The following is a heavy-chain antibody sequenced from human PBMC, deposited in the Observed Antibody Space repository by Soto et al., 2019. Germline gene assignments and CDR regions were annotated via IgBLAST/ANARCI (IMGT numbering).Heavy chain of an antibody. Sequence: PSETLSLTCAVYGESFSGYYWTWIRQPPGKGLEWIGEINHSGSSNYNPSLKSRVSISIDTSENQFSLRLSSVTAADTAVYYCARGSIPARRVFGYWGQGTQVTVSS. CDR1: GESFSGYY. J-gene: IGHJ4*02. CDR3: ARGSIPARRVFGY. CDR2: INHSGSS. D-gene: IGHD6-6*01. V-gene: IGHV4-34*01.